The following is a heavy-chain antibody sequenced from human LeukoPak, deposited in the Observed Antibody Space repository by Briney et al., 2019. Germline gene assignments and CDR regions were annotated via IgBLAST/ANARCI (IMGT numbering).Heavy chain of an antibody. CDR1: GGSISSGDYC. CDR2: IDYSGST. V-gene: IGHV4-30-4*01. D-gene: IGHD5-12*01. Sequence: ASQTLSLTCTVSGGSISSGDYCWGWLRQPPGKGLEWIVYIDYSGSTYYHPSLKSRVTISVDTSKNQFSLKLSSVTAADTAVYYCARDSSLATKLYYYYGMDVWGQGTTVTVSS. CDR3: ARDSSLATKLYYYYGMDV. J-gene: IGHJ6*02.